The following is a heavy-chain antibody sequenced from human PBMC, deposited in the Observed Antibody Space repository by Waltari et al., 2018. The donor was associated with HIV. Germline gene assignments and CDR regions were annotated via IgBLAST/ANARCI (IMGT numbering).Heavy chain of an antibody. J-gene: IGHJ4*02. Sequence: EVQLVESGGGLVKPGGSLRLYCAASGFTFSNAWMSWVRQAPGKGLEWVGRIKSKTDGGTTDYAAPVKGRFTISRDDSKNTLYLQMNSLKTEDTAVYYCTTTPLGLLFGTYYFDYWGQGTLVTVSS. D-gene: IGHD3-10*01. CDR2: IKSKTDGGTT. V-gene: IGHV3-15*01. CDR1: GFTFSNAW. CDR3: TTTPLGLLFGTYYFDY.